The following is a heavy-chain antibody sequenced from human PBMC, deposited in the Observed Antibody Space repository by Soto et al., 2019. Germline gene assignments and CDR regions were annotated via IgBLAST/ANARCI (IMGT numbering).Heavy chain of an antibody. D-gene: IGHD3-3*01. CDR1: GYTFTSYD. J-gene: IGHJ4*02. CDR3: ARVALPTYYDFWSGYYSFDY. Sequence: GASVKVSCKASGYTFTSYDINWVRQATGQGLEWMGWMNPNSGNTGYAQKFQGRVTMTRNTSISTAYMELSSLRSEDTAVYYCARVALPTYYDFWSGYYSFDYWGQGTLVTVSS. CDR2: MNPNSGNT. V-gene: IGHV1-8*01.